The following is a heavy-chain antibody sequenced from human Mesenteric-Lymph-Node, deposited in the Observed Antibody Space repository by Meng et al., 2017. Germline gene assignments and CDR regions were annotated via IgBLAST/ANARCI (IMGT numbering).Heavy chain of an antibody. CDR2: ISAYNGNT. CDR3: ARLPTNLHYYDY. V-gene: IGHV1-18*01. CDR1: GYTFTSYG. Sequence: GGSLRLSCKASGYTFTSYGISWVRQAPGQGLEWMGWISAYNGNTNYAQKLQGRVTMTTDTSTSTAYMELRSLRSDDTAVYYCARLPTNLHYYDYWGQGTLVTVSS. J-gene: IGHJ4*02. D-gene: IGHD4/OR15-4a*01.